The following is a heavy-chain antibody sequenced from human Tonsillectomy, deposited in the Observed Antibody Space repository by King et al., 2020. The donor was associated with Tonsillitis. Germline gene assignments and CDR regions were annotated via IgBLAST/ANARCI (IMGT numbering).Heavy chain of an antibody. Sequence: QLVQSGGGLVQPGGSLRLSCTASGFTFSNYWMSWVRQAPGKGLEWVANLKQDGSVKFYVDSVRGRFTISRDKAKNTLYLQMNSLRAEDTAVYYCARGSGTTPPSIWGQGTLVTVSS. D-gene: IGHD1-7*01. J-gene: IGHJ4*02. CDR3: ARGSGTTPPSI. CDR1: GFTFSNYW. CDR2: LKQDGSVK. V-gene: IGHV3-7*03.